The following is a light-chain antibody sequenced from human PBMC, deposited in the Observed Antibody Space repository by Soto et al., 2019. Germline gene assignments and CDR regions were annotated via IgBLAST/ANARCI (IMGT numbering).Light chain of an antibody. CDR1: SSDLGGYNY. Sequence: QSALTQPASVSGSPGQSITISCTGTSSDLGGYNYVSWYQQHPGKAPKLMIYEVSNRPSEVSNRFSASKSGNTASLTISGLQAEDEADYYCTSYTISSTWVFGGGTKLTVL. CDR3: TSYTISSTWV. CDR2: EVS. V-gene: IGLV2-14*01. J-gene: IGLJ3*02.